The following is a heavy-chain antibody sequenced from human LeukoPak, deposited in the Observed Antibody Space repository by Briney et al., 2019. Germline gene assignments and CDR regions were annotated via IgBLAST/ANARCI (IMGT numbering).Heavy chain of an antibody. J-gene: IGHJ5*02. CDR3: ARTRPRSSSTSTNWFDP. CDR1: GYTFTCYD. V-gene: IGHV1-8*01. Sequence: ASVKVSCKASGYTFTCYDINWVRQATGQGLEWMGWMNPNSGNTGYAQKFQGRVTMTRNTSISTAYMELSSLRSEDTAVYYCARTRPRSSSTSTNWFDPWGQGTLVTVSS. CDR2: MNPNSGNT. D-gene: IGHD2-2*01.